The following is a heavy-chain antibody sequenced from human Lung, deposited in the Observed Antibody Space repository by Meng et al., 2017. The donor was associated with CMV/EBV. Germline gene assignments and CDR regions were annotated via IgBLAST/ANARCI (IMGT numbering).Heavy chain of an antibody. CDR3: AKVYQWLLLGPFDY. V-gene: IGHV3-23*01. J-gene: IGHJ4*02. D-gene: IGHD3-22*01. Sequence: GESLKISCAASRFTFSSYAMTWVRQAPGKGLEWVSVISGSGGKTHYADSVKGRFTISRDNSKNTLFLQMNSLRAEDTAVYYCAKVYQWLLLGPFDYWCQGTLVTVSS. CDR1: RFTFSSYA. CDR2: ISGSGGKT.